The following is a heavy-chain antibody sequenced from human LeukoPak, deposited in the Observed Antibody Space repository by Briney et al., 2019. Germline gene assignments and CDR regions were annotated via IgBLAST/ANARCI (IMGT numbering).Heavy chain of an antibody. CDR1: GFTFSSYG. J-gene: IGHJ4*02. V-gene: IGHV3-30*03. CDR3: ARGPHWDPHFDY. Sequence: GRSLRLSCAASGFTFSSYGMHWVRQAPGKGLEWVAVISYDGSNKYYADSVKGRFTISRDNSKNTLYLQMNSLRAEDTAVYYCARGPHWDPHFDYWGQGTLVTVSS. CDR2: ISYDGSNK. D-gene: IGHD7-27*01.